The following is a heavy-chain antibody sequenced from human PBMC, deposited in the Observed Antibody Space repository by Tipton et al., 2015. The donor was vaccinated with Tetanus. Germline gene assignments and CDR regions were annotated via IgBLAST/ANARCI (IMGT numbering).Heavy chain of an antibody. CDR1: GASMSSSSYY. J-gene: IGHJ3*01. D-gene: IGHD4-17*01. Sequence: TLSLTCNVSGASMSSSSYYWDWIRQPPGKGLEWIGSIYYSGSSYYNPSLEGRVTISLDTSKNRFSLKLTSVTAADAAVYYCARPSTTVTPRAFDVWGQGTMVAVSS. CDR2: IYYSGSS. V-gene: IGHV4-39*01. CDR3: ARPSTTVTPRAFDV.